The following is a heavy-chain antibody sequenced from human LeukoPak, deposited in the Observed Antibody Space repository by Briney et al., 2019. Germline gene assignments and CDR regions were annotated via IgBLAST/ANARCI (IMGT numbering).Heavy chain of an antibody. V-gene: IGHV4-39*01. CDR1: GGSISSSSYY. CDR2: IYYSGGT. Sequence: SETLSLTCTVSGGSISSSSYYWGWIRQPPGKGLKWIGSIYYSGGTYYNPSLKSRVTISVDTSKNQFSLKLSSVTAADTAVYYCASAEDYWGQGTLVTVSS. CDR3: ASAEDY. J-gene: IGHJ4*02.